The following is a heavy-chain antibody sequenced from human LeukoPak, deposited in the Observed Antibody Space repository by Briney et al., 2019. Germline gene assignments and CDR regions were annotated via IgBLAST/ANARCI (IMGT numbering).Heavy chain of an antibody. Sequence: GGSLRLSCAASGFTFSSYSMNWVRQAPGKGLEWVSYISSSSSTKYYADSVKGRFTISRDNAKNSLYLQMNSLRAEDTAVYYCARDVGKGTAMVTYWGQGTLVTVSS. CDR2: ISSSSSTK. D-gene: IGHD5-18*01. CDR3: ARDVGKGTAMVTY. CDR1: GFTFSSYS. J-gene: IGHJ4*02. V-gene: IGHV3-48*04.